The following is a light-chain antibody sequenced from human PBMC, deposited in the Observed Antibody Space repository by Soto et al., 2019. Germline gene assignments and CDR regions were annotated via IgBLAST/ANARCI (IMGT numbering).Light chain of an antibody. CDR3: QQYDNSVWT. CDR1: ESVSSTS. CDR2: GVS. V-gene: IGKV3-20*01. J-gene: IGKJ1*01. Sequence: IVLTQSPGTLSLSPGERATLSCRASESVSSTSLAWYQQKPGQAPRLLMYGVSSRATGIPDRFSGSGSGTDFTLTINRLEPEDFAVYFCQQYDNSVWTFGQGTKV.